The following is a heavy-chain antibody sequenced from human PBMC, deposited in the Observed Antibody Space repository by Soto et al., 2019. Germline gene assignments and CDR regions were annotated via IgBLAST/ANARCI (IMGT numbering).Heavy chain of an antibody. CDR1: GFTFSSYA. J-gene: IGHJ4*02. D-gene: IGHD3-22*01. CDR3: ANANYCDRNGYYPF. Sequence: PGGSLRLSCAASGFTFSSYAMSWVRQAPGKGLEWVSAISGSGGSTYYADSVKGRFTISRDNSKNTLYLQMNSLRAEDTAVYYYANANYCDRNGYYPFWGQGTLVTVSS. CDR2: ISGSGGST. V-gene: IGHV3-23*01.